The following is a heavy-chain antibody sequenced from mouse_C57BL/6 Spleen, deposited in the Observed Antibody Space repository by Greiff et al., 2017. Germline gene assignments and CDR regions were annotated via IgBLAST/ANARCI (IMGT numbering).Heavy chain of an antibody. V-gene: IGHV6-3*01. D-gene: IGHD1-1*01. J-gene: IGHJ4*01. Sequence: EVQLEESGGGLVQPGGSMKLSCVASGFTFSNYWMNWVRQSPEKGLEWVAQIRLKSDNYAPHYEESVKGRFTISRADSKSSVYLKMDNLRAEDTGIYYCSRIGYGSSYYAMDYWGQGTSVTVSS. CDR1: GFTFSNYW. CDR3: SRIGYGSSYYAMDY. CDR2: IRLKSDNYAP.